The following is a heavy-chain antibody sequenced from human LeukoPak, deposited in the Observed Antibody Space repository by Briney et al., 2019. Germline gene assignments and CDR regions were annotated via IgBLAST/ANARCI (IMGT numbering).Heavy chain of an antibody. CDR2: INHSGST. CDR3: ARERNSSSTDY. J-gene: IGHJ4*02. CDR1: GGSFSGYY. D-gene: IGHD6-6*01. Sequence: SETLSLTCAVYGGSFSGYYWSWIRQPPGKGLEWIGEINHSGSTNYNPSLKSRVTISVDTSKNQFSLKLSSVTAADTAVYYCARERNSSSTDYWGQGTLVTVSS. V-gene: IGHV4-34*01.